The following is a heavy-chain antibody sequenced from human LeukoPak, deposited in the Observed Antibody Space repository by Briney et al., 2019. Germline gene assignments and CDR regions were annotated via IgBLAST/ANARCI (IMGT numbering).Heavy chain of an antibody. D-gene: IGHD2-2*01. Sequence: GGSLRLSCVASGFTFSDYYMTWIRQAPGKGLEYVSHISRSGSTLYYGDSVTGRFTISRDNAKNSLYLQMNSLRVEGTAIYYCAREVVVVPDYYYYGLDVWGQGTTVTVSS. CDR2: ISRSGSTL. CDR1: GFTFSDYY. CDR3: AREVVVVPDYYYYGLDV. J-gene: IGHJ6*02. V-gene: IGHV3-11*01.